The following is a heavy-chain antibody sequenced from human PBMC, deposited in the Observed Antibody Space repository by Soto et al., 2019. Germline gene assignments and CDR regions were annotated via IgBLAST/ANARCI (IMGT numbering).Heavy chain of an antibody. CDR1: GYSFTSYW. D-gene: IGHD3-22*01. CDR3: ARRIDYDSSGYKWFDP. CDR2: IWPADSDT. Sequence: GESLKISCEGSGYSFTSYWIAWVRQMPGKGLEWMGMIWPADSDTRYSPSFQGQVTISADKSISTAYLQWSSLKASDTAMYYCARRIDYDSSGYKWFDPWGQGTLVTVSS. V-gene: IGHV5-51*01. J-gene: IGHJ5*02.